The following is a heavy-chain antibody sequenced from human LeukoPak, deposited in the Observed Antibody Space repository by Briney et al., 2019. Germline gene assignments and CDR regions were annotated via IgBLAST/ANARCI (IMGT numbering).Heavy chain of an antibody. CDR1: GFTFSSYA. Sequence: PGGSLRLSCAASGFTFSSYAMSWVRQAPGKGLEWVSAISGSGGSTYYADSVKGRFTISRDNSKNTLYLQMNSLRAEDTAVYHCAKRMGVGYQPFNWFDPWGQGTLVTVSS. D-gene: IGHD2-2*01. V-gene: IGHV3-23*01. CDR3: AKRMGVGYQPFNWFDP. J-gene: IGHJ5*02. CDR2: ISGSGGST.